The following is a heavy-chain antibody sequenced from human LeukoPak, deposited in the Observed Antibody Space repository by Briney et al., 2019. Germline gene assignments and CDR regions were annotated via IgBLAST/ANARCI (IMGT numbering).Heavy chain of an antibody. CDR3: ARVDWGATDY. CDR2: IKQDGSEK. D-gene: IGHD1-26*01. CDR1: GFTFSIYW. V-gene: IGHV3-7*01. J-gene: IGHJ4*02. Sequence: GGSLRLSCAASGFTFSIYWMSWVRQAPGKGLEWVANIKQDGSEKYYVDSVKGRFTISRDNAKNSLYLQMNSLRGEDTAVYYCARVDWGATDYWGQGTLVTVSS.